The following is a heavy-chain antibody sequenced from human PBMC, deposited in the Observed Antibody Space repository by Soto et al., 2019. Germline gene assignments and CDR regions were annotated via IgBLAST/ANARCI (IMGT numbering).Heavy chain of an antibody. D-gene: IGHD6-13*01. V-gene: IGHV4-31*03. CDR3: ARVNSSSWYDWFDP. CDR1: GGSISSGGYY. CDR2: IYYSGST. Sequence: TLSLTCTVSGGSISSGGYYWSWIRQHPGKGLEWIGYIYYSGSTYYNPSLKSRVTISVDTSKNQFSLKLSSVTAADTAVYYCARVNSSSWYDWFDPWGQGNLVTVSS. J-gene: IGHJ5*02.